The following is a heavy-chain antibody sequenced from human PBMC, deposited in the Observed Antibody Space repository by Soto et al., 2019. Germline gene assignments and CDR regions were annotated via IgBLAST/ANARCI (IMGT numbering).Heavy chain of an antibody. CDR2: INHSGST. J-gene: IGHJ4*02. CDR1: GGSFSGYD. V-gene: IGHV4-34*01. CDR3: VRSSIEPRIFMYPFDY. D-gene: IGHD6-6*01. Sequence: SETLSLTCAVYGGSFSGYDWSWIRQPPGKGLEWIGEINHSGSTNYNPSLKSRVTISLDTSKNQFSLRLNSVTAADTALYFCVRSSIEPRIFMYPFDYWGLGTLVTVSS.